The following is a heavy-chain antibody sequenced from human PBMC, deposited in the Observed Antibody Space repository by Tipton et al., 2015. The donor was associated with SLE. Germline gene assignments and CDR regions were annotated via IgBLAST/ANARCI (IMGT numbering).Heavy chain of an antibody. D-gene: IGHD5-12*01. Sequence: TLSLTCTVSGGSISSHYWSWIRQPPGKGLEWIGYIYYSGSTNYNPSLKSRVTISVDTSKNQFSLKLSSVTAADTAVYYCAREVGVREWLRLMGYFDLWGRGTLVTVSS. CDR1: GGSISSHY. J-gene: IGHJ2*01. CDR2: IYYSGST. V-gene: IGHV4-59*11. CDR3: AREVGVREWLRLMGYFDL.